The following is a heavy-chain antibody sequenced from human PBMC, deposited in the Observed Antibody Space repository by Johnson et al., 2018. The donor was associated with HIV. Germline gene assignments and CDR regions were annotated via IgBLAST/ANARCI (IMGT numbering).Heavy chain of an antibody. CDR3: ARLKDDYGDYWVFEI. CDR1: GFTFPNYA. J-gene: IGHJ3*02. Sequence: QVQLVESGGGVVQPGRSLRLSCVASGFTFPNYAMHWVRQAPGKGLEWVSVIYSGGSTYYADSVKGRLTISRDNAKNTLYVQMNSRRAEDKAVYYCARLKDDYGDYWVFEIWGQGTMVTVSS. CDR2: IYSGGST. D-gene: IGHD4-17*01. V-gene: IGHV3-NL1*01.